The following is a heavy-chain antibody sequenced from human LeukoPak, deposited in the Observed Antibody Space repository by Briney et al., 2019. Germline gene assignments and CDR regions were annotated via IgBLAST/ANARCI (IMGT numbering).Heavy chain of an antibody. J-gene: IGHJ4*02. V-gene: IGHV4-34*01. Sequence: SETLSLTCAVYGGSFSGYYWSWIRQPPVKGLEWIGEINHSGSTNYNPSLKSRVTISVDTSKNQFSPKLSSVTAADTAVYYCARGPRPDSSGSDYWGQGTLVTVSS. CDR1: GGSFSGYY. CDR2: INHSGST. D-gene: IGHD3-22*01. CDR3: ARGPRPDSSGSDY.